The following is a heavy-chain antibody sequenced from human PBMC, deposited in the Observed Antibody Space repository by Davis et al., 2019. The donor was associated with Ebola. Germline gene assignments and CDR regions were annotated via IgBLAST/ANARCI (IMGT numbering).Heavy chain of an antibody. CDR3: ASPGDYVRYFQH. Sequence: SETLSLTCTVSGGSISSYYWSWIRQPAGKGLEWIGRIYTSGSTNYNPSLKSRVTISVDTSKRQFSLKLSSVTAADTAVYYCASPGDYVRYFQHWGQGTPVTVSS. D-gene: IGHD4-17*01. CDR2: IYTSGST. CDR1: GGSISSYY. V-gene: IGHV4-4*07. J-gene: IGHJ1*01.